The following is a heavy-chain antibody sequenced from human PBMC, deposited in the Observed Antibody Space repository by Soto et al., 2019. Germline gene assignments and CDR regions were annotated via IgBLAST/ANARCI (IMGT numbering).Heavy chain of an antibody. V-gene: IGHV3-23*01. CDR2: ISGSGGST. D-gene: IGHD3-3*01. J-gene: IGHJ4*02. Sequence: PGGSLRLSCAASGFTFSSYAMSWVRQAPGKGLEWVSAISGSGGSTYYADSVKGRFTISRDNSKNTLYLQMNSLRAEDTAVYYCAKDKWCDFWSGYYPLGFDYWGQGTLVTGSS. CDR3: AKDKWCDFWSGYYPLGFDY. CDR1: GFTFSSYA.